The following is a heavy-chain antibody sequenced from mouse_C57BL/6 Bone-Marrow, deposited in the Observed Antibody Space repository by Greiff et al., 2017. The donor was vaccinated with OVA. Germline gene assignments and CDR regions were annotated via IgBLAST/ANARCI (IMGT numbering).Heavy chain of an antibody. CDR1: GFTFSSYG. V-gene: IGHV5-6*01. CDR2: ISSGGSYT. Sequence: EVQGVESGGDLVKPGGSLKLSCAASGFTFSSYGMSWVRQTPDKRLEWVATISSGGSYTYYPDSVKGRFTISRDNAKNTLYLQMSSLKSEDTAMYYCARQYYGSSFSYWYFDVWGAGTTVTVSS. CDR3: ARQYYGSSFSYWYFDV. D-gene: IGHD1-1*01. J-gene: IGHJ1*01.